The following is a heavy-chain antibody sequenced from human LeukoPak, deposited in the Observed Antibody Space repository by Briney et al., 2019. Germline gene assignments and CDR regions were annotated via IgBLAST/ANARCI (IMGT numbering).Heavy chain of an antibody. CDR1: GYTLTELS. J-gene: IGHJ4*02. D-gene: IGHD3-22*01. CDR3: ATARTYYYDSSGYSPFDY. Sequence: ASVNVSCKVSGYTLTELSMHWVRQAPGKGLEWMGGFDPEDGETIYAQKFQGRVTMTEDTSTDTAYMELSSLRSEDTAVYYCATARTYYYDSSGYSPFDYWGQGTLVTVSS. V-gene: IGHV1-24*01. CDR2: FDPEDGET.